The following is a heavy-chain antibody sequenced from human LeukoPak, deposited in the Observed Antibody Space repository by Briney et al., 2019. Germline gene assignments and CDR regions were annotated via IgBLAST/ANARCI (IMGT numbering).Heavy chain of an antibody. D-gene: IGHD5-18*01. J-gene: IGHJ4*02. CDR1: GFTFSDYY. Sequence: GGSLRLSCAASGFTFSDYYMSWIRQAPGKGLEWVSYISSSGSTIYYADSVKGRFTISRDNSKNTLYLQMNSLRAEDTAVYYCAKGRGYSYGQFDYWGQGTLVTVSS. CDR3: AKGRGYSYGQFDY. CDR2: ISSSGSTI. V-gene: IGHV3-11*04.